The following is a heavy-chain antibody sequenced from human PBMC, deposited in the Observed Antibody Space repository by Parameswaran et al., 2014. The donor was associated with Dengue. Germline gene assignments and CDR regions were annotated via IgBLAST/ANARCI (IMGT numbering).Heavy chain of an antibody. Sequence: VRQMPGKGLEWVAFIRYDGSNKYYADSVKGRFTISRDNSKNTLYLQMNSLRAEDTAVYYCAKEAVAVLDYWGQGTLVTVSS. V-gene: IGHV3-30*02. D-gene: IGHD6-19*01. J-gene: IGHJ4*02. CDR2: IRYDGSNK. CDR3: AKEAVAVLDY.